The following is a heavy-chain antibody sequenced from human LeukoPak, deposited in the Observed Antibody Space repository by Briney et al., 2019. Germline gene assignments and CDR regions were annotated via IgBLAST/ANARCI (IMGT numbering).Heavy chain of an antibody. Sequence: SETLSLTCTVSGGSISSYYWSWIRQSPGKGLEWIGYIFYSGSTYYDPSLTSRVSISLDTSKNQFSLRLTSVTAADTAVYYCARHGSRAVAGFLDYWGQGTLVTVSS. CDR3: ARHGSRAVAGFLDY. CDR2: IFYSGST. J-gene: IGHJ4*02. V-gene: IGHV4-59*08. D-gene: IGHD6-19*01. CDR1: GGSISSYY.